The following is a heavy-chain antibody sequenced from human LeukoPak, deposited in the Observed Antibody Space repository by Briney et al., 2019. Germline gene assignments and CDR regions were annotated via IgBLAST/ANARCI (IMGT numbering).Heavy chain of an antibody. V-gene: IGHV3-21*01. J-gene: IGHJ4*02. Sequence: GSLSLSFAASGFAFSTYSGNWIRPAPGKGREWVSSISDDSNYIFYADSVKGRFTISIDNAKNSLYLQMNSLTAEDSAVYYCASRRGSNRPFDYWGQGTLVTVSS. CDR2: ISDDSNYI. CDR3: ASRRGSNRPFDY. CDR1: GFAFSTYS. D-gene: IGHD1-26*01.